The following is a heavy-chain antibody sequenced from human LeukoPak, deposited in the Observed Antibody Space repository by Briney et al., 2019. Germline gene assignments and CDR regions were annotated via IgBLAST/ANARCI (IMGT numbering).Heavy chain of an antibody. V-gene: IGHV3-48*02. J-gene: IGHJ4*02. CDR2: ISSTGITT. Sequence: GGSLRLSCAASGFIFSSSSMNWVRQAPGKGLEWVSYISSTGITTYYADSVKGRFTVSRDNAKDSLYLQLNSLRDEDTAVYYCARDLISGDYTFDYWGQGALVTVSS. CDR1: GFIFSSSS. D-gene: IGHD4-11*01. CDR3: ARDLISGDYTFDY.